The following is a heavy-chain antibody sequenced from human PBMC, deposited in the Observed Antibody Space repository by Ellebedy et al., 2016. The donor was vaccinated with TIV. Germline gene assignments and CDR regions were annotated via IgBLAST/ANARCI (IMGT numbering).Heavy chain of an antibody. CDR1: GFTFRSYE. CDR3: ARDRGGSYFDY. J-gene: IGHJ4*02. V-gene: IGHV3-48*03. CDR2: ISSSGGTI. Sequence: GESPKISCAASGFTFRSYEMSWVRQAPGKGLEWVLYISSSGGTIYSADSVKGRFAISRDNAKNSLYLQMKSLRAEDTALYYCARDRGGSYFDYWGQGALVTVSS. D-gene: IGHD1-26*01.